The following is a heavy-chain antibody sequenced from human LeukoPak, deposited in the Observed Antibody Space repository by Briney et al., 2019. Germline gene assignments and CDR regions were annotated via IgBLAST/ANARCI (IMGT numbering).Heavy chain of an antibody. CDR3: ASNLWFRGGDYWYFAL. CDR1: GVTFSTYA. Sequence: ASVKVSCKASGVTFSTYAISWVRQAPGQGLEWMGGIVPILGTPSYAQKFQGRVTITADESTSTAFMGLSSLRAGDTAVYYCASNLWFRGGDYWYFALWGRGTLVTVSS. J-gene: IGHJ2*01. D-gene: IGHD3-10*01. V-gene: IGHV1-69*13. CDR2: IVPILGTP.